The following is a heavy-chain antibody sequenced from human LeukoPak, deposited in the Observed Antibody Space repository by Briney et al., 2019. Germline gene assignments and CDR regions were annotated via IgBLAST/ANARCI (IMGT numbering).Heavy chain of an antibody. V-gene: IGHV3-7*01. CDR1: GFDFSNYW. CDR2: IKQDGSDK. J-gene: IGHJ5*02. Sequence: GGSLRLSCAASGFDFSNYWMYWVRQAPGKGLEWVANIKQDGSDKYYVDSVKGRFTISRDNAKNSLYLQMNSLRAEDTAVYYCVRDGAIFGVVTGWFDPWGQGTLVTVSS. CDR3: VRDGAIFGVVTGWFDP. D-gene: IGHD3-3*01.